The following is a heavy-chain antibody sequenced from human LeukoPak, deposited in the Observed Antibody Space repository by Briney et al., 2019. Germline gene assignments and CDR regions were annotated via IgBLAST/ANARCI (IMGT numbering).Heavy chain of an antibody. J-gene: IGHJ3*02. Sequence: PSETLSLTCAVSGGSIISNNWWSWVRQTPGKGLEWIGEVFHTGSTNYNPSLKSRVTILMDKSKNHFSLKLNSVTAADTAVYYCARPNGRELFAFDIWGQGTMVTVSS. CDR2: VFHTGST. V-gene: IGHV4-4*02. CDR3: ARPNGRELFAFDI. D-gene: IGHD1-26*01. CDR1: GGSIISNNW.